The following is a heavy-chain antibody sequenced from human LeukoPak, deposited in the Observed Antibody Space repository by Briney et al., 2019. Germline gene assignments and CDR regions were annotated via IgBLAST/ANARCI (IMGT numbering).Heavy chain of an antibody. J-gene: IGHJ6*03. CDR3: ARGGQPIFYYYMDV. D-gene: IGHD3-16*01. Sequence: ASVPVTCKATGYTLPRYYLHWLRPPHAQGLEGMGCINPNSGGTDYAQKFQGRVTMTRDTSISTAYMELSRLRSDDTAMYYCARGGQPIFYYYMDVWGKGTTVTVSS. V-gene: IGHV1-2*02. CDR2: INPNSGGT. CDR1: GYTLPRYY.